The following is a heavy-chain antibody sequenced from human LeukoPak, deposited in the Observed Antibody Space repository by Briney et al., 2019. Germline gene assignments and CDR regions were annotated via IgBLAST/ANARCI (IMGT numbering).Heavy chain of an antibody. Sequence: SETLPLTCTVSGGSISSSSYYWGWIRQPPGKGLEWIGSIYYSGSTNYNPSLKSRVTISVDTSKNQFSLKLSSVTAADTAVYYCAREVATKYNWFDPWGQGTLVTVSS. CDR3: AREVATKYNWFDP. D-gene: IGHD5-12*01. CDR1: GGSISSSSYY. V-gene: IGHV4-39*07. J-gene: IGHJ5*02. CDR2: IYYSGST.